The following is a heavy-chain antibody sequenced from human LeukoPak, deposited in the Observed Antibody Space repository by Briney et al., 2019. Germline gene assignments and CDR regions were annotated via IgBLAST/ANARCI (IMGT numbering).Heavy chain of an antibody. J-gene: IGHJ4*02. D-gene: IGHD1-26*01. Sequence: GASVKVSCKASGYTFTGYYMHWVRQAPGQGVEWMGWINPNSGGTNYAQKFQGRVTMTRDTSISTAYMELSRLRSDDTAMYYCARVPFASSGSYPSDFDYWGQGTLVTVFS. V-gene: IGHV1-2*02. CDR1: GYTFTGYY. CDR2: INPNSGGT. CDR3: ARVPFASSGSYPSDFDY.